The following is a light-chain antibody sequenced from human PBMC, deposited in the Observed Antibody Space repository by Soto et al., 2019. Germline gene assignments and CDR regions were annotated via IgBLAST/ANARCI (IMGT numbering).Light chain of an antibody. CDR1: NSDVGGYNY. CDR2: GVS. J-gene: IGLJ3*02. Sequence: QSALTQPRSVSGSPGQSVTISCTGTNSDVGGYNYVSWYQQYPGKAPKLMISGVSERPSGVPDRFSGSKSGNTASLTISGHQDEDEADYYCCSFVDTDPWVFGGGTKLTVL. V-gene: IGLV2-11*01. CDR3: CSFVDTDPWV.